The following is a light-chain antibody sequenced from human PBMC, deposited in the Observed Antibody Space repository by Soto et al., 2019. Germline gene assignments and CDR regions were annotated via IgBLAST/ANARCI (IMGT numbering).Light chain of an antibody. CDR2: DAS. CDR3: LQYSSHSWT. Sequence: DIQMTQSPSSVSASVGDRVTLTCRASQGISSWLAWYQQKPGKAPELLIFDASSWKSGVPSRFSGSGSGTEFTLTISRLQSDDVATYYCLQYSSHSWTFGQGTKVDIK. J-gene: IGKJ1*01. V-gene: IGKV1-5*01. CDR1: QGISSW.